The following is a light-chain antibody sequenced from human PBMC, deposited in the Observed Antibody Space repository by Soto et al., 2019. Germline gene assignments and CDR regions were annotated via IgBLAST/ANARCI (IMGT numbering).Light chain of an antibody. CDR2: ASS. CDR3: QQSYSTPGT. CDR1: QSITSY. J-gene: IGKJ5*01. Sequence: DIQMTQSPSSLSASVEDRVIITCRTSQSITSYLNWYRQKPGKAPNLLIYASSSLQSGVPSRFSGSASGTDFTLTISSLQPEDFATYYCQQSYSTPGTFGPGTRLEIK. V-gene: IGKV1-39*01.